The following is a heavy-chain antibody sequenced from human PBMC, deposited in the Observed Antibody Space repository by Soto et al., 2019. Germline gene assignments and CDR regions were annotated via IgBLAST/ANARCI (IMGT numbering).Heavy chain of an antibody. Sequence: GGSLRLSCAASGFTFSSYGMHWVRQAPGKGLEWVAVIWYDGSNEYYADSVKGRFTISRDNSKNTLYLQMNSLRAEDTAVYYCARDGGVPAAPDYWGQGTLVTVSS. CDR1: GFTFSSYG. J-gene: IGHJ4*02. D-gene: IGHD2-2*01. V-gene: IGHV3-33*01. CDR3: ARDGGVPAAPDY. CDR2: IWYDGSNE.